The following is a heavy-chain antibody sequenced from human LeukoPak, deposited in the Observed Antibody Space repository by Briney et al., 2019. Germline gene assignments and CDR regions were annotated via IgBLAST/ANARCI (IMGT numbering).Heavy chain of an antibody. CDR2: ISLNSGGT. Sequence: ASVKVSCKASGYMFTGYHMHWVRQAPEQGLEWMGWISLNSGGTSYAQTFEGRVTMTRDTSISTAYMELSRLRSADTAVYYCAKEGGGLNYWGQGTLVTVSS. CDR3: AKEGGGLNY. D-gene: IGHD3-16*01. J-gene: IGHJ4*02. V-gene: IGHV1-2*02. CDR1: GYMFTGYH.